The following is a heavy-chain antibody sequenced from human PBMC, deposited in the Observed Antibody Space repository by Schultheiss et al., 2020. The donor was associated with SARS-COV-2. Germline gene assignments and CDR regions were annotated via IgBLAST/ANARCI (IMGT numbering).Heavy chain of an antibody. Sequence: GGSLRLSCAASGFTFSSYAMHWVRQAPGKGLEYVSAISGSGGSTYYADSVKGRFTISRDNSKNTLYLQMNSLRAEDTAVYYCARHSSGPDYWGQGTLVTVSS. D-gene: IGHD6-19*01. CDR2: ISGSGGST. CDR3: ARHSSGPDY. J-gene: IGHJ4*02. V-gene: IGHV3-64*04. CDR1: GFTFSSYA.